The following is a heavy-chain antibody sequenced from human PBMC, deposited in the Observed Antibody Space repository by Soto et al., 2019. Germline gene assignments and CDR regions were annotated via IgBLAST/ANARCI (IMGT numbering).Heavy chain of an antibody. Sequence: EVQLVESGGGLVQPGRSLRLSCAASGFTFDDYAMHWVRRVPGKGLEWVSSISWNSNIIGYADSVKGRFTISRDNAKKPLYLPMNSLRPEDTALYYCAKGGPDGFCSGGRCYFDYWGQGTLVTVSS. V-gene: IGHV3-9*01. D-gene: IGHD2-15*01. CDR2: ISWNSNII. CDR3: AKGGPDGFCSGGRCYFDY. J-gene: IGHJ4*02. CDR1: GFTFDDYA.